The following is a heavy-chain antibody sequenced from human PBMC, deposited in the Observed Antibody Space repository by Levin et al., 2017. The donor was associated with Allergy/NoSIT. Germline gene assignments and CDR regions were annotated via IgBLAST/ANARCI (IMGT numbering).Heavy chain of an antibody. CDR1: GYTFSSYY. J-gene: IGHJ4*02. D-gene: IGHD2-2*01. Sequence: ASVKVSCKASGYTFSSYYIHWVRQAPGQGLEWMGWINPNSGGTKYAQEVQGRVTMTRDTSISIVYMELSRLRSDDTAIYYCARDVPGVGYCDYWGQGTLVTVSS. CDR2: INPNSGGT. V-gene: IGHV1-2*02. CDR3: ARDVPGVGYCDY.